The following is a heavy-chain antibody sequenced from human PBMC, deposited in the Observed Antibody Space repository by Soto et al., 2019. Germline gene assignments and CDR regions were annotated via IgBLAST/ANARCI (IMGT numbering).Heavy chain of an antibody. CDR1: GYTFTSYY. V-gene: IGHV1-46*01. D-gene: IGHD3-10*01. J-gene: IGHJ4*02. CDR2: INPSGGST. Sequence: QVQLVQSGAEVKKPGASVKVSCKASGYTFTSYYIHWVRQAPGQGLEWMGIINPSGGSTSYSQRFPGRVPMTRDTSTSTGYMELSSLRSEDTAVYYCARSLSAIWFGESYYFDCWGQGTLVTFSS. CDR3: ARSLSAIWFGESYYFDC.